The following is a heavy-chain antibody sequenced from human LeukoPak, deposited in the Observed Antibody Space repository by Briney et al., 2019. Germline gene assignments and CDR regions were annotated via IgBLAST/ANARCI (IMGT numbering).Heavy chain of an antibody. J-gene: IGHJ4*02. Sequence: GGSLRLSCVASGFTFSNYAMTWVRQAPRKGLEWVSSISGTSHSTYHADSVKGRFTVSRDNSKSMVFLQMNSLTVEDTAVYFRARKHCGDDCYPYYLDYWGQGTLVTVSS. V-gene: IGHV3-23*01. CDR1: GFTFSNYA. D-gene: IGHD2-21*02. CDR2: ISGTSHST. CDR3: ARKHCGDDCYPYYLDY.